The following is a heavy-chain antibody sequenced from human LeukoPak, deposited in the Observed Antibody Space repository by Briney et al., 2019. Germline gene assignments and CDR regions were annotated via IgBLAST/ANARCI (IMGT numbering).Heavy chain of an antibody. Sequence: PSETLSLTCTVSGGSISGYFWSWIRQPPGKRLEWIGYIHYSGSTNYNPSLNSRVTISVDTSKNQFSLGLSSVTAADTAVYYCARYGITIVRGGKYYFDSWGQGTLVTVSS. CDR2: IHYSGST. J-gene: IGHJ4*02. CDR3: ARYGITIVRGGKYYFDS. V-gene: IGHV4-59*08. CDR1: GGSISGYF. D-gene: IGHD3-10*01.